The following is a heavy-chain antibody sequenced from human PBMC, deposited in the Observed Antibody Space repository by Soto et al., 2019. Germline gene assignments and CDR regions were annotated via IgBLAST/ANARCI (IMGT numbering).Heavy chain of an antibody. CDR2: IYYSRST. D-gene: IGHD5-12*01. J-gene: IGHJ4*02. V-gene: IGHV4-30-4*01. Sequence: ASETLSLTCTVSGGSFSSGNYHWSWIRQPPGKGLEWIGFIYYSRSTYYNPSLKSRVSISQDTPKNQFSLRLSPLTAADTAIYYCARVVDGYNFPFDYWGQGILVTVSS. CDR3: ARVVDGYNFPFDY. CDR1: GGSFSSGNYH.